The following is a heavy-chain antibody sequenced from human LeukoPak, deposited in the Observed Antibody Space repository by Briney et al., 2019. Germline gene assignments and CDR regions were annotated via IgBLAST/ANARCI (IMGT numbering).Heavy chain of an antibody. CDR3: ARSFWQYCSSTSCHTGPAYYYYYMDV. V-gene: IGHV1-69*13. J-gene: IGHJ6*03. CDR1: GGTFSSYA. D-gene: IGHD2-2*02. Sequence: SVKVSCKASGGTFSSYAISWVRQAPGQGLEWMGGIIPIFGTANYAQKFQGRVTITADESTSTAYMELSSLRSEDTAVYYCARSFWQYCSSTSCHTGPAYYYYYMDVWGKGTTVTISS. CDR2: IIPIFGTA.